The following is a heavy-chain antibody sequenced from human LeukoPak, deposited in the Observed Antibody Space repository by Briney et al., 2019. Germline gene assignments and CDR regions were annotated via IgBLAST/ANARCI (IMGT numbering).Heavy chain of an antibody. Sequence: PSETLSLTCTVSGGSISSSSYYWGWIRQPPGKGLEWNGIISYSGSTYYNPSLKSRVTMSVDTSKTQFSLKLSSVTAADTAVYYCARREGGSYRLGPFDIWGQGTMVTVSS. D-gene: IGHD1-26*01. CDR1: GGSISSSSYY. J-gene: IGHJ3*02. V-gene: IGHV4-39*01. CDR3: ARREGGSYRLGPFDI. CDR2: ISYSGST.